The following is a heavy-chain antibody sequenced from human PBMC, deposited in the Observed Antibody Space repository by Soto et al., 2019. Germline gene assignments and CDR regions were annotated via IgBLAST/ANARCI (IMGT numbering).Heavy chain of an antibody. Sequence: GGSVRLSCAASGFTFSSYAMHWVRQAPGKGLEWVAVISYDGSNKYYADSVKGRFTISRDNSKNTLYLQMNSLRAEDTAVYYCARDWAAGTQGPFAEYCQHWGQGTMGIVSS. CDR2: ISYDGSNK. D-gene: IGHD6-13*01. CDR3: ARDWAAGTQGPFAEYCQH. J-gene: IGHJ1*01. CDR1: GFTFSSYA. V-gene: IGHV3-30-3*01.